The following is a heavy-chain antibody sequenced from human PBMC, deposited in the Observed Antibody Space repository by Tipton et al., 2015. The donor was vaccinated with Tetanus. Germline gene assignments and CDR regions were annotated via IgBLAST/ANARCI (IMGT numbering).Heavy chain of an antibody. J-gene: IGHJ4*01. CDR2: LYQTVTT. CDR3: VRGGCLGSYSYRFAY. CDR1: GGASTPARFP. D-gene: IGHD5-18*01. V-gene: IGHV4-30-2*01. Sequence: TLSLTCAVSGGASTPARFPLGWIPWPLCTSPDPLGNLYQTVTTYSTPSVRSRLTLSLRRSKNQVSLKLSSVTAADTAVYYCVRGGCLGSYSYRFAYWGHGGRVTFSS.